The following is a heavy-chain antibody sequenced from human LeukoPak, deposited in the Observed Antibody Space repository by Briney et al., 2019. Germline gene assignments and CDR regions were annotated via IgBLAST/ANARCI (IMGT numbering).Heavy chain of an antibody. D-gene: IGHD4-17*01. CDR3: ARVQPSGDYTALDI. Sequence: GGSRSLSSAASGFTFSSFTINWVRQAPGKGREWVSPNSSRNSSITYAASMKGRSTISRDNAKNSLYLLLNSLRAEDTAVYYCARVQPSGDYTALDIWGQGTMVTVSS. J-gene: IGHJ3*02. V-gene: IGHV3-21*01. CDR1: GFTFSSFT. CDR2: NSSRNSSI.